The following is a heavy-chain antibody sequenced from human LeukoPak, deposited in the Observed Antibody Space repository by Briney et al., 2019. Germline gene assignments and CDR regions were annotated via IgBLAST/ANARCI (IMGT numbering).Heavy chain of an antibody. V-gene: IGHV4-34*01. D-gene: IGHD6-19*01. CDR1: GGSFSGYY. CDR3: ARFLGSGWYGVDY. CDR2: INHSGST. J-gene: IGHJ4*02. Sequence: PSETLSLTCAVYGGSFSGYYWSWIRQPPGNGLEWIGEINHSGSTNYNPSLKSRVTISVDTSKNQFSLKLSSVTAADTAVYYCARFLGSGWYGVDYWGQGTLVTVSS.